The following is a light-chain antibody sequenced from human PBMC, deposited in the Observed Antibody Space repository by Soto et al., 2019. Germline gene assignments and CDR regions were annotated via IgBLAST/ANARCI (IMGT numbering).Light chain of an antibody. Sequence: EIVLTQSPGTLSLSPGERATLSCRASQSVSSSYLAWYQQKPGQAPRLLIYSASRRATGFPARFSGSGSGTDFTLTISSLEPEDFAVYYCQQRYSGWTFGQGTKVDIK. J-gene: IGKJ1*01. V-gene: IGKV3D-20*02. CDR3: QQRYSGWT. CDR1: QSVSSSY. CDR2: SAS.